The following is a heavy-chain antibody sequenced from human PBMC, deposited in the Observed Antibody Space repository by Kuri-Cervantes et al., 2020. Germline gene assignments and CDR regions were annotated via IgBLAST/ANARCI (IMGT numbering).Heavy chain of an antibody. Sequence: ASVKVSCKVSGYTLTEFSMHWVRQAPGKGLEWMGGFDPEDGETISAQKFQGRVTMTTDTSTSTAYMQLRSLRSDDTAVYYCARDDTMVRGAPVDYWGQGTLVTVSS. CDR1: GYTLTEFS. V-gene: IGHV1-24*01. D-gene: IGHD3-10*01. CDR2: FDPEDGET. J-gene: IGHJ4*02. CDR3: ARDDTMVRGAPVDY.